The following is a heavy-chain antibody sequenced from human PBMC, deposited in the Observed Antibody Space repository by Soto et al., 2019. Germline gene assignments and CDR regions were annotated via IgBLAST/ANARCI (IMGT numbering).Heavy chain of an antibody. CDR1: GGTFSSYA. CDR3: ARVDYDILTGFDY. CDR2: IIPIFGTA. J-gene: IGHJ4*02. Sequence: SVKVSCKASGGTFSSYAISWVRQAPGQGLEWMGGIIPIFGTANYAQKFQGRVTITADESTSTAYMGLSSLRSEDTAVYYCARVDYDILTGFDYWGQGTLVTVSS. D-gene: IGHD3-9*01. V-gene: IGHV1-69*13.